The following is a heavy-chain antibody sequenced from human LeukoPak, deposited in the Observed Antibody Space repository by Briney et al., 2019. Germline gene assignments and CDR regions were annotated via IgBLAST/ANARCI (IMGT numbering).Heavy chain of an antibody. D-gene: IGHD2-2*01. CDR2: ISAYNGNT. CDR1: GYTFTGYY. Sequence: ASVKVSCKASGYTFTGYYMHWVRQAPGQGLEWMGWISAYNGNTNYAQKLQGRVTMTTDTSTSTAYMELRSLRSDDTAVYYCAREDNVVVPAESWFDPWGQGTLVTVSS. CDR3: AREDNVVVPAESWFDP. J-gene: IGHJ5*02. V-gene: IGHV1-18*04.